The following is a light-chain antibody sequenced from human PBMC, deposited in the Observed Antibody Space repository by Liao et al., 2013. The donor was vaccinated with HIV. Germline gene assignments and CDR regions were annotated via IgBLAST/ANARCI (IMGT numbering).Light chain of an antibody. CDR2: YDS. V-gene: IGLV3-21*01. CDR1: EIGSKS. J-gene: IGLJ3*02. CDR3: QVAVG. Sequence: SYVLTQSPSVSVAPGQTARITCGGNEIGSKSVHWYQQKPGQAPVSVIYYDSDRPSGIPERFSGSNSGNTATLTISTVAAGDEADYYCQVAVGFGGGTKLTVL.